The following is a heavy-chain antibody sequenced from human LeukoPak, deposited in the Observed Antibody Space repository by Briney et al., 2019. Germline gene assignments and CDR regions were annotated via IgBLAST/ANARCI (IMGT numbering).Heavy chain of an antibody. CDR2: IYIAGST. J-gene: IGHJ2*01. V-gene: IGHV3-53*01. CDR1: GVTVTSNY. CDR3: ARTVLLWSDQAGWYFDL. D-gene: IGHD3-10*01. Sequence: GGSPRLSCAASGVTVTSNYTSWVRQAPGEGLEWVSVIYIAGSTYYADSVKGRFTISRENAKNSLYLQMNSLRAGDTAVYYCARTVLLWSDQAGWYFDLWGRGTLVTVSS.